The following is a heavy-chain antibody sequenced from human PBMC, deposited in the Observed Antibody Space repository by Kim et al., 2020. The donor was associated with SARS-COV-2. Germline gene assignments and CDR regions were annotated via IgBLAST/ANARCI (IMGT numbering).Heavy chain of an antibody. CDR1: GGSISSYY. CDR2: IYYSGST. Sequence: SETLSLTCTVSGGSISSYYWSWIRQPPGKGLEWIGYIYYSGSTNYNPSLKSRGTISVDTSKNQFSLKLSSVTAADTAVYYCARAYYGILTGYYPYYFEYWGQGTLVTVSS. V-gene: IGHV4-59*01. D-gene: IGHD3-9*01. J-gene: IGHJ4*02. CDR3: ARAYYGILTGYYPYYFEY.